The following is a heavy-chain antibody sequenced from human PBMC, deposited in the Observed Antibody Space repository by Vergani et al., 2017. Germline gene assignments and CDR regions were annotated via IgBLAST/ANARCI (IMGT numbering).Heavy chain of an antibody. CDR2: ISWDGGST. CDR3: AKDNSDWPKDYANFYGMDV. CDR1: GFTFDDYT. Sequence: EVQLVESGGVVVQPGGSLRLSCAASGFTFDDYTMHWVRQAPGKGLEWVSLISWDGGSTYYADSVKGQFTISRDNSKNSLYLQMNSLRTEDTALYYCAKDNSDWPKDYANFYGMDVWGRGTTVTVSS. V-gene: IGHV3-43*01. J-gene: IGHJ6*02. D-gene: IGHD6-19*01.